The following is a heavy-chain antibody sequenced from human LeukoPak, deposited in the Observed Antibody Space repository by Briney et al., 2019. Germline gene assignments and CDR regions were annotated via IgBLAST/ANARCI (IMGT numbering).Heavy chain of an antibody. D-gene: IGHD2-21*02. CDR1: GGSVSSGSYY. J-gene: IGHJ2*01. V-gene: IGHV4-61*01. CDR2: IYYSGST. Sequence: SETLSLTCTVSGGSVSSGSYYWSWIRQPPGKGLEWIGYIYYSGSTNYNPSLKSRVTISVDTSKNQFSLKLSSVTAANTAVYYCARSPRRTVVVTARSWYFDLWGRGTLVTVSS. CDR3: ARSPRRTVVVTARSWYFDL.